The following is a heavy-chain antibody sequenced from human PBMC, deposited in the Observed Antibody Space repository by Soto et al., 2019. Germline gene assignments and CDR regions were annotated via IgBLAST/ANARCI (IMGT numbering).Heavy chain of an antibody. Sequence: QVQLVQSGAEVKKPGSSVKVSYKASGGTFSSYTISWVRQAPGQGLEWMGRIIPILGIANYAQKFQGRVTITADKSTSTAYMELSSLRSEDTAVYYCARDLTTVVTAGYYGMDVWGQGTTVTVSS. V-gene: IGHV1-69*08. CDR3: ARDLTTVVTAGYYGMDV. CDR2: IIPILGIA. D-gene: IGHD4-17*01. CDR1: GGTFSSYT. J-gene: IGHJ6*02.